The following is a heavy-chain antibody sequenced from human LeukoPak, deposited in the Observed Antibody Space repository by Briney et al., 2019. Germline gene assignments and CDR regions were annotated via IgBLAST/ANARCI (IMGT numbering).Heavy chain of an antibody. CDR3: ARDTDYGGYWYFDL. Sequence: ASVKVSCKASGGTFSSYGISWVRQAPGQGLEWMGWISAYNGNTNYAQKLQGRVTMTTDTSTSTAYMELRSLRSDDTAVYYCARDTDYGGYWYFDLWGRGTLVTVSS. V-gene: IGHV1-18*01. CDR1: GGTFSSYG. D-gene: IGHD4-23*01. J-gene: IGHJ2*01. CDR2: ISAYNGNT.